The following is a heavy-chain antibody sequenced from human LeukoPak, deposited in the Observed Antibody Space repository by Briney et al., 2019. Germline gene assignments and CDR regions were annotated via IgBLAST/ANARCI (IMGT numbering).Heavy chain of an antibody. J-gene: IGHJ4*02. V-gene: IGHV4-4*02. CDR1: GDSLSSIKW. CDR2: ISHSGST. CDR3: ARASSGSGYSSSWGYFDY. Sequence: SETLSLTCVVSGDSLSSIKWWNWVRQPPGKGLEWIGEISHSGSTNYNPSLKSRVTISVDTSKNQFSLKLSSVTAADTAVYYCARASSGSGYSSSWGYFDYWGQGTLVTVSS. D-gene: IGHD6-13*01.